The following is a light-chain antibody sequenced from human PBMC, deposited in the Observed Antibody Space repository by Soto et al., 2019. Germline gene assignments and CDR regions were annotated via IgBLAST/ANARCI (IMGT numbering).Light chain of an antibody. J-gene: IGKJ1*01. V-gene: IGKV3-20*01. CDR1: QTISNND. CDR2: AVA. Sequence: EILLTPSPGPLTLSPGESAALSCRASQTISNNDLVWYRQKPGQAPQLLIYAVASRAACIPDSFSGSVSGTDFALTIARREPEDSAVYYCQQHSNSPWPFGRGTSVEI. CDR3: QQHSNSPWP.